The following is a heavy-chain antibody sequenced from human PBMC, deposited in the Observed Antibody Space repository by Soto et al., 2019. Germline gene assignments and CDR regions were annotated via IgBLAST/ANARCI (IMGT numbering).Heavy chain of an antibody. CDR3: ARDEGGSPGDY. J-gene: IGHJ4*02. CDR2: TSYRSRSYN. Sequence: SQTLSLTCVISGDSVSSNSVAWNWIRQSPSRGLEWLGRTSYRSRSYNNYAVSVRSRISIKSDTSRNQFSLQLKSVTPEDTAVYYCARDEGGSPGDYWGQGTLVTVSS. CDR1: GDSVSSNSVA. D-gene: IGHD6-13*01. V-gene: IGHV6-1*01.